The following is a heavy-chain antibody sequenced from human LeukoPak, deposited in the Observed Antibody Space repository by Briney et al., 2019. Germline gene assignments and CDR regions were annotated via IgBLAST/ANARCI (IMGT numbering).Heavy chain of an antibody. V-gene: IGHV3-74*01. J-gene: IGHJ6*03. CDR3: ARDIRGRCSGGSCYSWARYYYYMDV. Sequence: SGGSLRLSCAASGFTFSSYWMHWVRQAPGKGLVWVSRINSDGSSTSYADSVKGRFTISRDNAKNSLYLQMNSLRAEDTAVYYCARDIRGRCSGGSCYSWARYYYYMDVWGKGTTVTVSS. CDR1: GFTFSSYW. CDR2: INSDGSST. D-gene: IGHD2-15*01.